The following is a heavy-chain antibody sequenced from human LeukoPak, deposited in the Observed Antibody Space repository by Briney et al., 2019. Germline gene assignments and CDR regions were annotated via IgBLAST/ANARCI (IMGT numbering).Heavy chain of an antibody. J-gene: IGHJ5*02. V-gene: IGHV1-2*02. CDR1: GYTFTGYY. CDR3: ARDPQNLNKLRLVWIPSHWFDP. D-gene: IGHD3-3*01. Sequence: ASVKVSCKASGYTFTGYYMHWVRQAPGQGLEWMGWINPNSGGTNYAQKFQGRVTMTRDTSISTAYMELSRLRSDDTAVYYCARDPQNLNKLRLVWIPSHWFDPWGQGTLVTVSS. CDR2: INPNSGGT.